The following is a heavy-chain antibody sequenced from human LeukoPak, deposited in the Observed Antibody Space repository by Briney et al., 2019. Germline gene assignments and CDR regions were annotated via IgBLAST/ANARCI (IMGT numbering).Heavy chain of an antibody. CDR1: GGSFSGYY. D-gene: IGHD4-17*01. J-gene: IGHJ4*02. Sequence: PSETLSLTCAVYGGSFSGYYWSWIRQPPGKGLEWVSVIYSGGSTYYADSVKGRFTISRDNSKNTLYLQMNSLRAEDTAVYYCARDGSYGGYFDYWGQGTLVTVSS. V-gene: IGHV3-53*01. CDR3: ARDGSYGGYFDY. CDR2: IYSGGST.